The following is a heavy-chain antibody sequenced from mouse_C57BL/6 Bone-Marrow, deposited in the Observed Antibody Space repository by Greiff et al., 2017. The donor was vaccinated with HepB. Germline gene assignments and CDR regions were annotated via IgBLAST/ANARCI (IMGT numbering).Heavy chain of an antibody. CDR2: IDPSDSET. CDR3: ARGKGGSSY. Sequence: QVQLQQPGAELVRPGSSVKLSCKASGYTFTSYWMHWVKQRPIQGLEWIGNIDPSDSETHFNQKFKDKATLTVDKSSSTAYMQLSSLTSEDSAVYYCARGKGGSSYWGQGTTLTVSS. D-gene: IGHD1-1*01. CDR1: GYTFTSYW. J-gene: IGHJ2*01. V-gene: IGHV1-52*01.